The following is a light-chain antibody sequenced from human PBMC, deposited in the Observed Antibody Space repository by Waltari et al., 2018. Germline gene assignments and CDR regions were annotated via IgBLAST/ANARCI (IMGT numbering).Light chain of an antibody. CDR1: PSVSSSY. CDR3: QQYGSSPWT. Sequence: EIVFTHSPGTLSLSSGERATLSCRASPSVSSSYLAWYQQKPGQAPRVLIHGASNRATGIPDRFSGSGSGTDFSLTISRLEPEDFAVYYCQQYGSSPWTFGQGTKVEIK. CDR2: GAS. V-gene: IGKV3-20*01. J-gene: IGKJ1*01.